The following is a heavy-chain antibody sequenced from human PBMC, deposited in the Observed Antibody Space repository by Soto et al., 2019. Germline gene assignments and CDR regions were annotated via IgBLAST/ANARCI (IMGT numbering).Heavy chain of an antibody. Sequence: GGSLRLSCAASGFTFSSYAMHWVRQAPGKGLEWVAVISYDGSNKYYADSVKGRFTISRDNSKNTLYLQMNSLRAEDTAVYYCARDLYTYYDTTSHYSWNDLWGQGTLVTVSS. CDR1: GFTFSSYA. V-gene: IGHV3-30-3*01. CDR3: ARDLYTYYDTTSHYSWNDL. CDR2: ISYDGSNK. J-gene: IGHJ5*02. D-gene: IGHD3-9*01.